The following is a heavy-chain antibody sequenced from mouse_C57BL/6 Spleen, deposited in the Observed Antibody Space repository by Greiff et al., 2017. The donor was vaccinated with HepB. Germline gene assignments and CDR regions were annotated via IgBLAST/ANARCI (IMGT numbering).Heavy chain of an antibody. D-gene: IGHD2-3*01. CDR2: IWTGGGT. CDR1: GFSLTSYA. Sequence: LVAPSQSLSITCTVSGFSLTSYAISWVRQPPGKGLEWLGVIWTGGGTNYNSALKSRLSISKDNSKSQVFLKMNSLQTDDTARYYCARNSYDGYQYYFDYWGQGTTLTVSS. CDR3: ARNSYDGYQYYFDY. J-gene: IGHJ2*01. V-gene: IGHV2-9-1*01.